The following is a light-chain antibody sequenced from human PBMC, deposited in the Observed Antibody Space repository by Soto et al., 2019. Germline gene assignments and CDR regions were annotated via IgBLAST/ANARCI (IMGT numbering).Light chain of an antibody. V-gene: IGKV3-15*01. CDR1: QSIGSD. CDR2: GAT. Sequence: EIVMTQSPATLSVSPGETATLSCRASQSIGSDLAWYQQKPGQAPRLIVYGATTRATGIPARFGGSGSGTYFTLFITMQSEDFAVYYCQQYSDWPGTFGQGTKVEIK. CDR3: QQYSDWPGT. J-gene: IGKJ1*01.